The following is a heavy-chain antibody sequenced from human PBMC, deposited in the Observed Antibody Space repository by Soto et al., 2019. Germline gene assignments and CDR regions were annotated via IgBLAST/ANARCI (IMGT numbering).Heavy chain of an antibody. J-gene: IGHJ4*02. CDR3: AKDYCSSTSCYVDY. D-gene: IGHD2-2*01. CDR2: ISWNSGSI. Sequence: EVQLVESGGGLVQPGRSLRLSCAASGFTFDDYAMHWVRQAPGKGLEWVSGISWNSGSIGYADSVKGRFTISRDNAKNSLYLQMNSLRAEDTALYYCAKDYCSSTSCYVDYWGQGTLVTVSS. CDR1: GFTFDDYA. V-gene: IGHV3-9*01.